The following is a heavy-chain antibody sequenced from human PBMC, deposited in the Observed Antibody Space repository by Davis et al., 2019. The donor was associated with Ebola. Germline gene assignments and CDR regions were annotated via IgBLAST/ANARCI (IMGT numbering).Heavy chain of an antibody. D-gene: IGHD3-10*01. CDR3: AREVLGLDP. CDR2: ISAYNGNT. V-gene: IGHV1-18*01. J-gene: IGHJ5*02. Sequence: AASVKVSCKASGYTFTSYGISWVRQALGQGLEWMGWISAYNGNTNYAQKFQGRVTITADKSTSTAYMELSSLRSEDTAVYYCAREVLGLDPWGQGTLVTVSS. CDR1: GYTFTSYG.